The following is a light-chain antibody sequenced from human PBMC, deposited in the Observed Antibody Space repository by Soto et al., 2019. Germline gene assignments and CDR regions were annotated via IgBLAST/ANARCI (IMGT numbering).Light chain of an antibody. CDR2: DAF. V-gene: IGKV3-11*01. J-gene: IGKJ3*01. Sequence: EIVLTQSPAPLSLSPGDRATLSCRASQSVRSYLAWYQQKPGQTPRLLIYDAFNRATGIPARFSGSGSGTDVTLTISSLEPADVAVYYCQQRGNWPQTFGPGTKVDI. CDR1: QSVRSY. CDR3: QQRGNWPQT.